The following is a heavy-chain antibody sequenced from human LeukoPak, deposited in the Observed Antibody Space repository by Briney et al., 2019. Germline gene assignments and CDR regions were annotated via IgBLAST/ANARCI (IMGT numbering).Heavy chain of an antibody. CDR3: ARVGGPMWFDP. D-gene: IGHD4-23*01. Sequence: ASETLSLTCAVYNGSFSSYYWSWIRQPPGKGLEWIGEINHSGSTNYNPSLKSRVTISVDTSKNQFSLKLSSVTAADTAVYYCARVGGPMWFDPWGQGTLVTVS. CDR2: INHSGST. CDR1: NGSFSSYY. J-gene: IGHJ5*02. V-gene: IGHV4-34*01.